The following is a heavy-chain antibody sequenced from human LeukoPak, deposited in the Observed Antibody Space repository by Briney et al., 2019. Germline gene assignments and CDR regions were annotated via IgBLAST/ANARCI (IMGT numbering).Heavy chain of an antibody. V-gene: IGHV1-69*04. CDR1: GGTFSSYA. CDR2: IIPILGIA. J-gene: IGHJ4*02. CDR3: ARSTIEYCSSGLDY. Sequence: SVKVSCKASGGTFSSYAISWVRQAPGQGLEWMGRIIPILGIANYAQKFQGRVTITADKSTSTAYMELSSLRSEDTAVYYCARSTIEYCSSGLDYWGQGTLVTVSS. D-gene: IGHD6-6*01.